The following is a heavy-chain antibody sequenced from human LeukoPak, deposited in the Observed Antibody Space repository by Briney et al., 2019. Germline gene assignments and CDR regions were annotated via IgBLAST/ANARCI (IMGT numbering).Heavy chain of an antibody. V-gene: IGHV3-23*01. CDR2: ISGSGLNT. Sequence: GGSLRLSCAASGFIFSTYGMTWFRQAPGRGLEWVSGISGSGLNTYYADSVRGKFTISRDNSKNTLYLQMNSLRAEDTAVYYCASILRSSSGYYFDYWGQGTLVTVSS. J-gene: IGHJ4*02. CDR1: GFIFSTYG. D-gene: IGHD3-10*01. CDR3: ASILRSSSGYYFDY.